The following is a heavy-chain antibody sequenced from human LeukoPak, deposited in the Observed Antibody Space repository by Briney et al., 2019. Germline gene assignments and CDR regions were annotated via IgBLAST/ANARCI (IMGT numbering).Heavy chain of an antibody. D-gene: IGHD3-10*01. CDR1: GFVFSDYW. CDR2: IDQDGSEK. J-gene: IGHJ4*02. V-gene: IGHV3-7*01. CDR3: ARGKRGVDIY. Sequence: GGSLRLSCVASGFVFSDYWMSWVRQAPGKGLEWVANIDQDGSEKYYVDSVKGRFTISRDNAKNSLYLQMNSLRAEDTAVYYCARGKRGVDIYWGQGTPVTVSS.